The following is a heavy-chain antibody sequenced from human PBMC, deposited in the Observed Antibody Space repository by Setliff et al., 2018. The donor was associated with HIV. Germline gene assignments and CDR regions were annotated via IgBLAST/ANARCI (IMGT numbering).Heavy chain of an antibody. J-gene: IGHJ5*02. D-gene: IGHD4-17*01. CDR1: GGSFSGYY. CDR2: IYYSGST. V-gene: IGHV4-59*01. Sequence: PSETLSLTCAVYGGSFSGYYWSWVRQPPGKGLEWIGYIYYSGSTNYNPSLKSRVTISVDTSKNQFSLKLRSVTAADTAVYYCARGADYGGNSGEGFDPWGQGTLVTVSS. CDR3: ARGADYGGNSGEGFDP.